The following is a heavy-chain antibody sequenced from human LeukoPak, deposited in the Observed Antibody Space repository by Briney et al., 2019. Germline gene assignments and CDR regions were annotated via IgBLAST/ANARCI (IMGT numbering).Heavy chain of an antibody. CDR2: MNGEGTTI. CDR1: GLTFRTTW. Sequence: GGSLRLSCAASGLTFRTTWMHWVRQAPGKGLMWVSRMNGEGTTIDYADSVKGRFTVSRDYAKNTLFLQMNNLRTEDTALYFCATARNFRFEYWGQGSLVIISA. J-gene: IGHJ4*02. D-gene: IGHD1-7*01. V-gene: IGHV3-74*01. CDR3: ATARNFRFEY.